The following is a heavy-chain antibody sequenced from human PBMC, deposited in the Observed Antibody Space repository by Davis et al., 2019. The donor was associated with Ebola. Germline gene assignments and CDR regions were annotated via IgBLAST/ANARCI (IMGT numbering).Heavy chain of an antibody. CDR3: ASGYYDILTGYYYFDY. CDR2: IYYSGSI. CDR1: GYSISSSNW. V-gene: IGHV4-28*05. J-gene: IGHJ4*02. D-gene: IGHD3-9*01. Sequence: PSETLSLTCSVSGYSISSSNWWGWIRQPPGKGLEWIGYIYYSGSIYYNPSLKSRVTMSVDTSKNQFSLKLSSVTAVDTAVYYCASGYYDILTGYYYFDYWGQGTLVTVSS.